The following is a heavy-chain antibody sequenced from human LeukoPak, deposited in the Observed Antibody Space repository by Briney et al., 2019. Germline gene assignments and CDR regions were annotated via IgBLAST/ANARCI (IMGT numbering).Heavy chain of an antibody. CDR2: ISSTGGTT. CDR3: AKNGDRGAYCSGGSCYPYYYYYMDV. V-gene: IGHV3-23*01. J-gene: IGHJ6*03. Sequence: GGSLRLSCAASGFTFSNYGMHWVRQAPGKGLEWVSSISSTGGTTYYADSVKGRFTISRDNSKNTLFLQVNSLRAEDTAIYYCAKNGDRGAYCSGGSCYPYYYYYMDVWGKGTTVTISS. D-gene: IGHD2-15*01. CDR1: GFTFSNYG.